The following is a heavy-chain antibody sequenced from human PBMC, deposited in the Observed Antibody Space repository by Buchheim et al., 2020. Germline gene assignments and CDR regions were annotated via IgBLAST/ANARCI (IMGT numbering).Heavy chain of an antibody. J-gene: IGHJ6*02. CDR1: GFTVSSNY. CDR3: ARDDYYYYYGMDV. CDR2: IYSGGST. Sequence: EVQLVESGGGLVQPGGSLRLSCAASGFTVSSNYMSWVRQAPGKGLEWVSVIYSGGSTYYADSVKGRFTISRGNSKNTLYLQMNSLRAEDTAVYYCARDDYYYYYGMDVWGQGTT. V-gene: IGHV3-66*01.